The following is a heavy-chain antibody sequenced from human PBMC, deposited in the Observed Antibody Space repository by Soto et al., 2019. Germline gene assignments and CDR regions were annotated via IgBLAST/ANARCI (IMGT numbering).Heavy chain of an antibody. V-gene: IGHV4-4*02. CDR2: IYNSGST. Sequence: SETLSLTCAVSGGSISSSNWWSWVRQPPGKGLEWIGEIYNSGSTNYNPSLKSRVTISVDKSKKQYTLKQSTVTAADTTEYYSARATYCNGDNCYSPYNWFDPWGQGTLVTVS. J-gene: IGHJ5*02. CDR3: ARATYCNGDNCYSPYNWFDP. D-gene: IGHD2-15*01. CDR1: GGSISSSNW.